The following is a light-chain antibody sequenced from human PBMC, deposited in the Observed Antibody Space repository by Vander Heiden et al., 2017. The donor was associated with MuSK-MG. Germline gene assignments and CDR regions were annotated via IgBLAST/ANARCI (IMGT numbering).Light chain of an antibody. CDR3: QVWDSRVV. J-gene: IGLJ2*01. CDR2: RDS. V-gene: IGLV3-9*01. Sequence: SYELTQPLSLSVALGQTARSTCGGNNSGSKKVHWYQQQPGQAPVLVIYRDSNRPSGIPERFSGSNSGNTATLTISRAQAGEEADYYCQVWDSRVVFGGGTKLTVL. CDR1: NSGSKK.